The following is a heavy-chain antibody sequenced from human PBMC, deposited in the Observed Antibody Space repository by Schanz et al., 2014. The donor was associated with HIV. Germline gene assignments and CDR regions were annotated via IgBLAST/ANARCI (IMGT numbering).Heavy chain of an antibody. J-gene: IGHJ5*02. CDR3: ARDQGTTWASGGNWFDP. Sequence: VQLVESGGGVVQPGRSRRLACAASGFTFSSYDMHWIRQAPGRGLEWVALISDDGSKKFYADSVKGRFVISRDNSNNTLYLQMNSLRAEDTAVYYCARDQGTTWASGGNWFDPWGQGTLVTVSS. CDR2: ISDDGSKK. V-gene: IGHV3-30*03. CDR1: GFTFSSYD. D-gene: IGHD3-10*01.